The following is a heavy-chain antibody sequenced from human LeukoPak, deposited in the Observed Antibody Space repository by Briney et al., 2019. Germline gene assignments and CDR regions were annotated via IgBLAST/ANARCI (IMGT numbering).Heavy chain of an antibody. J-gene: IGHJ4*02. Sequence: GGTLRLSCAASGFTFSSYGMSWVRQAPGKGLEWVSAISGSGGSTYYADSVKGRFTISRDNSKNTLYLQMNSLRAEDTAVYYCAKDQRITMVRGLPYYFDYWGQGTLVTVSS. V-gene: IGHV3-23*01. D-gene: IGHD3-10*01. CDR1: GFTFSSYG. CDR2: ISGSGGST. CDR3: AKDQRITMVRGLPYYFDY.